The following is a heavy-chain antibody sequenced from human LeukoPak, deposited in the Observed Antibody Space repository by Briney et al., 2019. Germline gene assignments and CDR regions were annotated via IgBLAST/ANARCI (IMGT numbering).Heavy chain of an antibody. D-gene: IGHD6-19*01. V-gene: IGHV3-30-3*01. Sequence: PGRSLRLSCAASGFTFSSYAMHWVRQAPGKGLEWVAVISYDGSNKYYADSVKGRFTISRDNSKNTLYLQMNSLRAEDTAVYYCARDFRDRGYSSGWYYFDYWGQGTLVTVSS. CDR3: ARDFRDRGYSSGWYYFDY. CDR1: GFTFSSYA. J-gene: IGHJ4*02. CDR2: ISYDGSNK.